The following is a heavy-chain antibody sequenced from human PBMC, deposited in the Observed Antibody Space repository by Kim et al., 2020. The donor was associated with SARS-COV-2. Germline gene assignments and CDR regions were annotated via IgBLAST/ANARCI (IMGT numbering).Heavy chain of an antibody. CDR1: GFTFSSYG. V-gene: IGHV3-33*05. J-gene: IGHJ4*02. CDR3: ARPRDGIAVAGFFSY. D-gene: IGHD6-19*01. Sequence: GSLRLSCAASGFTFSSYGMHWVRQAPGKGLEWVAVISYDGSNKYYADSVKGRFTISRDNSKNTLYLQMNSLRAEDTAVYYCARPRDGIAVAGFFSYWGQ. CDR2: ISYDGSNK.